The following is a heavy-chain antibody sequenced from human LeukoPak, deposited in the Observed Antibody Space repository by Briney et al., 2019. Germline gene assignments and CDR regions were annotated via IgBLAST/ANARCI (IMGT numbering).Heavy chain of an antibody. Sequence: ASVKVSCTASGGTFSSYAISWVRQAPGQGLEWMGGIIPIFGTANYAQKFQGRVTITADESTSTAYMELSSLRSEDTAVYYCATLRGCSSTSCHYYYGIDVWGKGTTVTVSS. D-gene: IGHD2-2*01. V-gene: IGHV1-69*13. CDR1: GGTFSSYA. CDR3: ATLRGCSSTSCHYYYGIDV. J-gene: IGHJ6*04. CDR2: IIPIFGTA.